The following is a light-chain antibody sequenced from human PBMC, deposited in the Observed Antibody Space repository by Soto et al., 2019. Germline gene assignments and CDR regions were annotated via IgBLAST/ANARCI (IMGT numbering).Light chain of an antibody. CDR1: QSVNSN. CDR3: QQYNVWPLT. V-gene: IGKV3-15*01. CDR2: VAS. J-gene: IGKJ4*01. Sequence: IVMTQSPVTLSVSPGDRATLSCRASQSVNSNLAWYQQKPGQTPKLLIYVASTGATGIPARFSGSGSGTEFTLTISSLQSEDFAVYYCQQYNVWPLTFGGGTKVEFK.